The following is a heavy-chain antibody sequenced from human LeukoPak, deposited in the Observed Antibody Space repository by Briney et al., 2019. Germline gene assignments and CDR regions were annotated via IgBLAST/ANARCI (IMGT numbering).Heavy chain of an antibody. CDR3: ARCYDSSGYYLGATRYFDY. Sequence: GASVKVSCKASGYTFTGYYMHWVRQAPGQGLEWMGWINPNSGGTNYAQKFQGRVTMTRNTSISTAYMELSSLRSEDTAVYYCARCYDSSGYYLGATRYFDYWGQGTLVTVSS. CDR1: GYTFTGYY. V-gene: IGHV1-2*02. CDR2: INPNSGGT. D-gene: IGHD3-22*01. J-gene: IGHJ4*02.